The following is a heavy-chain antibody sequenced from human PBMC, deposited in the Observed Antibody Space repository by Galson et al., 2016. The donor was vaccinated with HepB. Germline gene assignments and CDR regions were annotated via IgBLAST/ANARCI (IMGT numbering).Heavy chain of an antibody. CDR1: GFTFITSV. D-gene: IGHD6-13*01. Sequence: SLRLSCAASGFTFITSVMSWVRQTPGKGLERVSSFRGRANTQYADSVRGRFTASRDDSKGTLFLQMNGLTADDTAVYYCVKDRPYGTGWYGCSESWGQGTLVIVSS. CDR3: VKDRPYGTGWYGCSES. CDR2: FRGRANT. J-gene: IGHJ5*02. V-gene: IGHV3-23*01.